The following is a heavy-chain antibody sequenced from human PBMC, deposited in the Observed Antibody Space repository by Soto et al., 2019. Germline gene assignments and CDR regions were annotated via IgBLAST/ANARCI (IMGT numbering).Heavy chain of an antibody. V-gene: IGHV5-51*01. CDR3: AIGTHDNSYYDY. D-gene: IGHD3-9*01. Sequence: PGESLKISCKGSGYSFTSYWIGWVRQMPGKGLEWMGIIYPGDSDTRYSPSFQGQVTISAAKSINTAYLQWSSLGASDTAMFYCAIGTHDNSYYDYLGQGTLVTVSS. CDR2: IYPGDSDT. CDR1: GYSFTSYW. J-gene: IGHJ4*02.